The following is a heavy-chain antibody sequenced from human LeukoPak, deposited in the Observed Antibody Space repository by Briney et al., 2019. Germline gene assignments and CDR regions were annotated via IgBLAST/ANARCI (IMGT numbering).Heavy chain of an antibody. V-gene: IGHV3-7*01. D-gene: IGHD5-24*01. CDR3: ARETPRRGETRDGYR. J-gene: IGHJ4*02. CDR2: IKQDGSET. CDR1: GFTFSNYA. Sequence: GGSLRLSCAASGFTFSNYAMHWVRQAPGKGLECLANIKQDGSETYYADSVKGRFTISRDNAKNSLYLQMNSLRAEDTAVYYCARETPRRGETRDGYRWGQGTLVTVSS.